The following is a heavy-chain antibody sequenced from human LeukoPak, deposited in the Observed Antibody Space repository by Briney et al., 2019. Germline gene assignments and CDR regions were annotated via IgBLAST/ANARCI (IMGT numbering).Heavy chain of an antibody. CDR3: ARGAYSSGGIFDY. D-gene: IGHD6-19*01. V-gene: IGHV5-51*01. J-gene: IGHJ4*02. CDR1: GYSFTSYW. CDR2: IYPGDSDT. Sequence: PGESLKISCKGSGYSFTSYWIGWVRQMPGKGLEWMGTIYPGDSDTRYSPSFQGPVTISADKSISTAYLQWSSLKASDTAMYYCARGAYSSGGIFDYWGQGTLVTVSS.